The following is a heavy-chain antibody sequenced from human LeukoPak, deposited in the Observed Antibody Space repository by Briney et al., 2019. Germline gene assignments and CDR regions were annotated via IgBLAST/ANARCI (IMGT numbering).Heavy chain of an antibody. CDR3: AREYDFWSGYYTDY. J-gene: IGHJ4*02. CDR1: GFSVSNYG. V-gene: IGHV3-7*01. D-gene: IGHD3-3*01. Sequence: PGGSLRLSCAASGFSVSNYGMSWVRQAPGKGLEWVATTKYDGSEKYYVDSVKGRFTISRDNAKNSLYLQMNSLRAEDTAVYYCAREYDFWSGYYTDYWGQGTLVTVSS. CDR2: TKYDGSEK.